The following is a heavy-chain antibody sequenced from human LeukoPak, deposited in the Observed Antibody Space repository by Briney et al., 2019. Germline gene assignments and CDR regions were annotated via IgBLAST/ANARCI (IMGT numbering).Heavy chain of an antibody. V-gene: IGHV3-21*01. D-gene: IGHD3-22*01. J-gene: IGHJ4*02. CDR2: ISGSNSYI. CDR1: GFTFSSYT. CDR3: TRDSYYYDSSGGNFDY. Sequence: PGGSLRLSCAASGFTFSSYTMHWIRQAPGKGLEWVSSISGSNSYIFYADSVKGRFTVSRDNAKDSLYLQMNSLRAEDTAVYYCTRDSYYYDSSGGNFDYWGQGTLVTVSS.